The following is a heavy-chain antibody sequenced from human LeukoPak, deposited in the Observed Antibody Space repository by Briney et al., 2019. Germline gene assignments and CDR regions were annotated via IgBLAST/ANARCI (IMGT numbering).Heavy chain of an antibody. Sequence: ASVTVSCKTSGYTFIGFYIHWVRQAPGQGLEWMGWINPNGGGTHYAQKFLGRVTMTSDTSVTTAYMELSSLTSDGAAVYYCARDQRQQLILGWLDPWGQGTLVTVSS. V-gene: IGHV1-2*02. CDR3: ARDQRQQLILGWLDP. D-gene: IGHD6-13*01. J-gene: IGHJ5*02. CDR1: GYTFIGFY. CDR2: INPNGGGT.